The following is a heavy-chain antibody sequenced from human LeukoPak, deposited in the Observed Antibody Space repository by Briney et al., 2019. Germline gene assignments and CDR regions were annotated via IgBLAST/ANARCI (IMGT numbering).Heavy chain of an antibody. CDR2: ISSSSSYI. CDR1: GFTFSSYS. V-gene: IGHV3-21*01. J-gene: IGHJ5*02. Sequence: GGSLRLSCAASGFTFSSYSMTWVRQAPGKGLEWVSSISSSSSYIYYADSVKGRFTISRDNAKNSLYLQMNGLGAEDTAVYYCARAVAVAGTSSWFDPWGQGTLVTVSS. D-gene: IGHD6-19*01. CDR3: ARAVAVAGTSSWFDP.